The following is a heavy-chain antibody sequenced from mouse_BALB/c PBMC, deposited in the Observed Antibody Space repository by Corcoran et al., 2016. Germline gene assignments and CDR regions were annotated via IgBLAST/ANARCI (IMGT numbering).Heavy chain of an antibody. CDR1: GFNIKDYY. J-gene: IGHJ4*01. Sequence: EVQLQQSGAELVRPGALVKLSCKASGFNIKDYYMHWVKQRPEQGLEWIGWIDPENGNTIYDPKFQGKASITADTSSNTAYLQLSSLTSEDTAVYYYAVYYGSSYGAMDYWGQGTSVTVSS. CDR2: IDPENGNT. CDR3: AVYYGSSYGAMDY. V-gene: IGHV14-1*02. D-gene: IGHD1-1*01.